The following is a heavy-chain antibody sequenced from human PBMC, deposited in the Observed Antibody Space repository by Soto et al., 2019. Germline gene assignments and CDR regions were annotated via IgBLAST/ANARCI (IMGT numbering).Heavy chain of an antibody. CDR1: GDSISRGYH. J-gene: IGHJ5*02. CDR2: IYHTGTT. V-gene: IGHV4-38-2*01. D-gene: IGHD3-22*01. Sequence: PSETLSLTCAVSGDSISRGYHWAWIRQSPTKGLEWIASIYHTGTTYYNPSLNSRVTLSIDMTNNHVSLILSSVTAADTAFYYCARVGPWVPYYYDSSPYTFENWFDPWGQGTLVTVSS. CDR3: ARVGPWVPYYYDSSPYTFENWFDP.